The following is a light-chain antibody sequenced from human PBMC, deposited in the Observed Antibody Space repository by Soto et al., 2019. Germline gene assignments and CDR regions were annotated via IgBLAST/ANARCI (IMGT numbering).Light chain of an antibody. V-gene: IGKV1-5*03. J-gene: IGKJ1*01. CDR1: DNIAPW. CDR3: QHYNSFSRT. Sequence: QSSQPLSTLSASVGDRVAITCRASDNIAPWVAWYQQKPGKAPKLLIYKAANLADGVPSRFAGSGSGTDFTLTITRLQPDDFATYYCQHYNSFSRTFGQGTKVEIK. CDR2: KAA.